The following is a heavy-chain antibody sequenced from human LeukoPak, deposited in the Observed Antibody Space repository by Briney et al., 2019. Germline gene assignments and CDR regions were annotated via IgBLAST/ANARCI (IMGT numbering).Heavy chain of an antibody. CDR1: GYTLTELS. Sequence: ASVKVSCKVSGYTLTELSMHWVRQAPGKGLEWMGGFDPEDGETIYAQKFQGRVTMTEDTSTDTAYMELSSLRSEDTAVYYCATGHPACGGGCYSFDYWGQGTLVTVSS. CDR3: ATGHPACGGGCYSFDY. D-gene: IGHD2-21*02. CDR2: FDPEDGET. J-gene: IGHJ4*02. V-gene: IGHV1-24*01.